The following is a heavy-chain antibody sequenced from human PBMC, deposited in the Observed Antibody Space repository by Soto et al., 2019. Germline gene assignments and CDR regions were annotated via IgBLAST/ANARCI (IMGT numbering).Heavy chain of an antibody. Sequence: QVQLQQWGAGLLKPSETLSLTCAVYGGFVTSGSYYWSWIRQPPGKGLEWIGEMSHSGGTHFNPSLTSRVTISVDTSKNQFTLKKSSVTAADTALYYCARLERATATTVVDAFDIWGPGTMVTVSS. D-gene: IGHD1-1*01. CDR1: GGFVTSGSYY. V-gene: IGHV4-34*01. CDR2: MSHSGGT. CDR3: ARLERATATTVVDAFDI. J-gene: IGHJ3*02.